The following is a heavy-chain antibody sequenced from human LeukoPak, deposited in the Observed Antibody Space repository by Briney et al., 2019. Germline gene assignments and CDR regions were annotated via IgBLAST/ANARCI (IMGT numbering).Heavy chain of an antibody. V-gene: IGHV4-39*07. J-gene: IGHJ5*02. D-gene: IGHD6-6*01. CDR2: INHSGST. Sequence: SETLSLTCTVSGGSISSGGYYWSWIRQPPGKGLEWIGEINHSGSTNYNPSLKSRVTISVDTSKNQFSLKLSSVTAADTAVYYCARVKYSSSSWFDPWGQGTLVTVSS. CDR1: GGSISSGGYY. CDR3: ARVKYSSSSWFDP.